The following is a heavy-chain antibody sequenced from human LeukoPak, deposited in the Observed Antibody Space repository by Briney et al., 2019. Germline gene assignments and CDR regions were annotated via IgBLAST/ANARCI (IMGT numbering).Heavy chain of an antibody. Sequence: SQTLSLTCTVSGASITSGSYYWTWIRQPAGKGLEWIGRIYTSGNTNYNPSLKSRVIMSVDTSKNQFSLKLSSVTAADTAVYYCVRQVHSGSYFMDVWGMGTTVTVSS. V-gene: IGHV4-61*02. CDR3: VRQVHSGSYFMDV. D-gene: IGHD1-26*01. CDR1: GASITSGSYY. CDR2: IYTSGNT. J-gene: IGHJ6*03.